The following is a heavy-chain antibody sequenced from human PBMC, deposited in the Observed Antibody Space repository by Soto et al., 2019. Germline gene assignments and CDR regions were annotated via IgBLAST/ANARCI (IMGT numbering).Heavy chain of an antibody. Sequence: QVQLQESGPGLVKPSQTLSLTCLVSGASVSGDGSYCSWIRQHPGKGLEFIGYIHNSGSTYSNPSLENRVAMSIDTSKNQFSLSLSSVTAADSAVYFCARDLGSEQWFFDNWGQGILVTVSS. D-gene: IGHD6-19*01. J-gene: IGHJ4*02. V-gene: IGHV4-31*03. CDR3: ARDLGSEQWFFDN. CDR2: IHNSGST. CDR1: GASVSGDGSY.